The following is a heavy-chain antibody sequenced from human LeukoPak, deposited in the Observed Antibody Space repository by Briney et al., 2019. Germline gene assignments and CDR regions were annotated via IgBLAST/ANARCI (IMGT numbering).Heavy chain of an antibody. J-gene: IGHJ5*02. CDR3: ARGLYGGNPLRFDP. Sequence: GASVKVSCKASGGTFSSYAISWVRQAPGQGLEWMGGIIPIFGTANYAQKFQGRVTITADESTSTAYMELSSLRSEDTAVYYCARGLYGGNPLRFDPWGQGTLVTVSS. CDR2: IIPIFGTA. D-gene: IGHD4-23*01. V-gene: IGHV1-69*13. CDR1: GGTFSSYA.